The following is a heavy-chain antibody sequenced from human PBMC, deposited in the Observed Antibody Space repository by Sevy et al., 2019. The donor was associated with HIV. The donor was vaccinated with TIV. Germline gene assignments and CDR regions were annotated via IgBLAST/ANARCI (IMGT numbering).Heavy chain of an antibody. CDR2: ISYDGSNK. CDR1: GFTFSSYA. CDR3: SRDQHDYGGNLRTGWFDP. D-gene: IGHD4-17*01. V-gene: IGHV3-30-3*01. Sequence: GSLRLSCAASGFTFSSYAMHWVRQAPGKGLEWVAVISYDGSNKYYADSVKGRFTISRDNSKNTLYLQMNSLRAEDTAVYYCSRDQHDYGGNLRTGWFDPWGQGTLVTVSS. J-gene: IGHJ5*02.